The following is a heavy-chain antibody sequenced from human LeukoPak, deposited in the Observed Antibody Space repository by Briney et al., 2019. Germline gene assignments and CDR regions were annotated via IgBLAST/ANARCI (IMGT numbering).Heavy chain of an antibody. D-gene: IGHD4-17*01. V-gene: IGHV1-18*01. CDR3: ARGHTTGGAFDY. CDR2: ISAYNGNT. CDR1: GYTFTSYG. J-gene: IGHJ4*02. Sequence: ASVKVSCMASGYTFTSYGISWVRQAPGQGLEWMGWISAYNGNTNYAQKLQGRVIMTTDTSTSTAYMELRSLRSDDTAVYYCARGHTTGGAFDYWGQGTLVTVSS.